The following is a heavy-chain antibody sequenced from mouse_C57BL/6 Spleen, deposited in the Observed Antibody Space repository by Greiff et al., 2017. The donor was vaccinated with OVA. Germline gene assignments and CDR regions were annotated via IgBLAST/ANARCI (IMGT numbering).Heavy chain of an antibody. CDR3: ARGGGYDYEGAMDY. D-gene: IGHD2-4*01. CDR1: GFTFSDYY. J-gene: IGHJ4*01. CDR2: INYDGSST. Sequence: EVKLMESEGGLVQPGSSMKLSCTASGFTFSDYYMAWVRQVPEKGLEWVANINYDGSSTYYLDSLKSRFIISRDNAKNILYLQMSSLKSEDTATYYCARGGGYDYEGAMDYWGQGTSVTVSS. V-gene: IGHV5-16*01.